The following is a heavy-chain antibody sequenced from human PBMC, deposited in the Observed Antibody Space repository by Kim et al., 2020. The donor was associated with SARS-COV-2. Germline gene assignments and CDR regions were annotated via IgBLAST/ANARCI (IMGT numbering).Heavy chain of an antibody. Sequence: SETLSLTCAVYGGSFSGYYWSWIRQPPGKGLEWIGEINHSGSTNYNPSLKSRVTISVDTSKNQFSLKLSSVTAADTAVYYCARWLSRKYSYGPDYFDYWGQGTLVTVSS. CDR2: INHSGST. CDR1: GGSFSGYY. J-gene: IGHJ4*02. V-gene: IGHV4-34*01. D-gene: IGHD5-18*01. CDR3: ARWLSRKYSYGPDYFDY.